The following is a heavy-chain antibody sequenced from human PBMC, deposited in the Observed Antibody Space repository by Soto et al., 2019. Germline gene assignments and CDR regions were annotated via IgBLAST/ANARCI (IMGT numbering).Heavy chain of an antibody. CDR1: GFTFSSYW. J-gene: IGHJ3*02. Sequence: RGSLRLSCAASGFTFSSYWMSWVRQDPGKGLEWVANIKQDGSEKYYVDSVKGRFTISRDNAKNSLYLQMNSLRAEDTAVYYCARIMTTVSTDAFDIWGQGTMVTVS. V-gene: IGHV3-7*01. D-gene: IGHD4-17*01. CDR3: ARIMTTVSTDAFDI. CDR2: IKQDGSEK.